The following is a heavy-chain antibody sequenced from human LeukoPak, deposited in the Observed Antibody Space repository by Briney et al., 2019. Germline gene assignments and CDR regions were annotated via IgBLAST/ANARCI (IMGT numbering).Heavy chain of an antibody. CDR3: AKGVTMIVVVRGKGNAY. D-gene: IGHD3-22*01. CDR1: GFTFSSYD. J-gene: IGHJ4*01. CDR2: ISGSGGST. V-gene: IGHV3-23*01. Sequence: PGGSLRLSCAASGFTFSSYDMIWVRQAPGKGLEWVSAISGSGGSTYYADSVKGRFTISRDNSKNTLYLQMNSLRAEDTAVYYCAKGVTMIVVVRGKGNAYWGQGTMVTVSS.